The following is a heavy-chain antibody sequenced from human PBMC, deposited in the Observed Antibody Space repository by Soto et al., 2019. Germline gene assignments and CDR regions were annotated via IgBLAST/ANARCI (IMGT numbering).Heavy chain of an antibody. CDR3: ARGNDWKSSTFDI. CDR2: VYYSGAT. CDR1: GGSLTDHY. J-gene: IGHJ3*02. Sequence: QVQLQESGPGLVKPSETLSLTCTVAGGSLTDHYWNWFRQSPGRGLQWIGYVYYSGATSYNPSRTSGVTMTVDTSKNQFSLKLRSVTAADTAVYFCARGNDWKSSTFDIWGQGTMVSVSS. V-gene: IGHV4-59*11. D-gene: IGHD2-21*01.